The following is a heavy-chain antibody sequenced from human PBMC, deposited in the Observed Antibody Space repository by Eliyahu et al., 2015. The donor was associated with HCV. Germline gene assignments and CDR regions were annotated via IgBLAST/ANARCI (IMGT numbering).Heavy chain of an antibody. CDR3: AKDPVAFSSGYYIGDY. CDR2: ISGSGGST. D-gene: IGHD3-22*01. CDR1: GFTFSSYA. V-gene: IGHV3-23*01. J-gene: IGHJ4*02. Sequence: EVQLLESGGGLVQPGGSLRLSCAASGFTFSSYAMXWVRQAPGKGLEWVSAISGSGGSTYYADSVKGRFTISRDNSKNTLYLQMNSLRAEDTAVYYCAKDPVAFSSGYYIGDYWGQGTLVTVSS.